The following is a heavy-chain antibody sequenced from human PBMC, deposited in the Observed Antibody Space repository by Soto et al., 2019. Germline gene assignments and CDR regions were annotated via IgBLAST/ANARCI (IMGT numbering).Heavy chain of an antibody. CDR2: ISASGGST. V-gene: IGHV3-23*01. D-gene: IGHD5-18*01. CDR3: ANVGFPYSYGYLFYY. Sequence: EVQLLESGGGLVQPGGSLRLSCAASGFTFSTYAMPWVRQAPGKGLEWVSAISASGGSTYYADSVKGRFTISRDNSKNTLYLQMNILRVEDTAVYYCANVGFPYSYGYLFYYWGQGTLVTVSS. CDR1: GFTFSTYA. J-gene: IGHJ4*02.